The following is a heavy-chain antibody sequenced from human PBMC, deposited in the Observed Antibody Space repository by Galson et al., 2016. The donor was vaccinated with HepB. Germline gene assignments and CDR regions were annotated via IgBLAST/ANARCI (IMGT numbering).Heavy chain of an antibody. CDR2: VGVDGSNK. CDR1: GFTFSNYG. V-gene: IGHV3-33*01. CDR3: FRVPIYYAEYSSCVGDC. Sequence: SLRLSCAASGFTFSNYGMHWVRQAPGKGLEWVAVVGVDGSNKYYGDSVKGRFTIFRDNSKNTLYLQMDSLRVEDTALYFCFRVPIYYAEYSSCVGDCWGPGTLLAVSS. J-gene: IGHJ4*02. D-gene: IGHD3-10*01.